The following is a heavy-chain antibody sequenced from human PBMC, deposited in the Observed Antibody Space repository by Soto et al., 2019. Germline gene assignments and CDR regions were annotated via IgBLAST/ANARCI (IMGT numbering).Heavy chain of an antibody. CDR1: GYTFTSYD. CDR3: ARGSPARIAVAGGWFDP. J-gene: IGHJ5*02. CDR2: MNPNSGNT. V-gene: IGHV1-8*01. D-gene: IGHD6-19*01. Sequence: ASVKVSCKASGYTFTSYDINWVRQATGQGLEWMGWMNPNSGNTGYAQKFQGRVTMTRNTSISTAYMELSSLRSEDTAVYYCARGSPARIAVAGGWFDPWGQGTLVTVYS.